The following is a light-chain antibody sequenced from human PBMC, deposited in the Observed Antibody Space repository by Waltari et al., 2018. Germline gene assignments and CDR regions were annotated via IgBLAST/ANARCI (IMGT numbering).Light chain of an antibody. V-gene: IGKV1-39*01. CDR3: QQDYYTPWT. Sequence: DLQMTPSPSSLSASVGDRATISCWASQSISTYLNWYQQKPGKAPKLLIYAASNLQSGVPSRFSGSRSGTEFTLSISSLQPEDFATYYCQQDYYTPWTFGQGTKVEI. J-gene: IGKJ1*01. CDR1: QSISTY. CDR2: AAS.